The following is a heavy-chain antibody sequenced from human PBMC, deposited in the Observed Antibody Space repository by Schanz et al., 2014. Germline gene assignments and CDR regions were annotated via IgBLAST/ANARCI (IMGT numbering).Heavy chain of an antibody. CDR1: GGTFSRYE. CDR3: ATIGASTWFDS. D-gene: IGHD2-15*01. Sequence: QVQLVQSGAELKKPGSSVKVSCKASGGTFSRYEITWVRQAPGQGLEWMGKIMPILENPNYAQKFQGRVTMTADKSTSTVYMERSSLRSEDAAVYYCATIGASTWFDSWGQGTLVTVSS. CDR2: IMPILENP. J-gene: IGHJ5*01. V-gene: IGHV1-69*04.